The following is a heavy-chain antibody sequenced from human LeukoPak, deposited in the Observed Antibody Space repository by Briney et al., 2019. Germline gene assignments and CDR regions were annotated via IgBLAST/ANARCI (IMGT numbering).Heavy chain of an antibody. CDR3: ARAGTYYDYVWGSYRHYYFDY. V-gene: IGHV3-30*02. D-gene: IGHD3-16*02. J-gene: IGHJ4*02. CDR2: IRYDGSNK. CDR1: GFTFSSYG. Sequence: GGSLRLSCAASGFTFSSYGMHWVRQAPGKGLEWVAFIRYDGSNKYYADSVKGRFTISRDNAKNSLYLQMNSLRAEDTAVYYCARAGTYYDYVWGSYRHYYFDYWGQGTLVTVSS.